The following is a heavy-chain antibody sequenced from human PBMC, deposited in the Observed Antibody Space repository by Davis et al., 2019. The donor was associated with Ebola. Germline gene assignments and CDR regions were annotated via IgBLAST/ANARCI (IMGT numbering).Heavy chain of an antibody. V-gene: IGHV3-30*02. CDR1: GFTFSSYG. Sequence: GESLKISCAASGFTFSSYGMHWVRQAPGKGLEWVAFIRYDGSNKYYADSVKGRFTISRDNAKSTLYLQMNSLRAEDTAVYFCASKAAGDTEIEYWGQGTLVTVSS. J-gene: IGHJ4*02. CDR2: IRYDGSNK. D-gene: IGHD6-13*01. CDR3: ASKAAGDTEIEY.